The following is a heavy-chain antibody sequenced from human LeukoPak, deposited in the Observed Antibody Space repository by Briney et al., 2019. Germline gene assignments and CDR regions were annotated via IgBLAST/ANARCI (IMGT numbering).Heavy chain of an antibody. CDR1: GGSFSGYY. J-gene: IGHJ3*02. CDR3: ARVSYGGNRNAFDI. Sequence: SSETLSLTCAVYGGSFSGYYWSWIRQPPGKALEWIGEINHSGSTNYNPSLKSRVTISVDTYKNQFSLKLSSVTAADTAVYYCARVSYGGNRNAFDIWGQGTMVTVSS. D-gene: IGHD4-23*01. CDR2: INHSGST. V-gene: IGHV4-34*01.